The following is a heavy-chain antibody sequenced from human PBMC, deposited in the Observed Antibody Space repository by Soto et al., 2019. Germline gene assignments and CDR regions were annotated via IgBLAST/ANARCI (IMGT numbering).Heavy chain of an antibody. CDR3: AKPSIAVAGAFDY. D-gene: IGHD6-19*01. CDR2: ISGSGGST. CDR1: GFTFSSYG. J-gene: IGHJ4*02. Sequence: LRLSCAASGFTFSSYGMHWVRQAPGKGLEWVSAISGSGGSTYYADSVKGRFTISRDNSKNTLYLQMNSLRAEDTAVYYCAKPSIAVAGAFDYWGQGTLVTVSS. V-gene: IGHV3-23*01.